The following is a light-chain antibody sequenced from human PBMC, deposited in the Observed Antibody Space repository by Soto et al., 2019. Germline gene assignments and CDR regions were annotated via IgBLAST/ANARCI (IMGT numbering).Light chain of an antibody. CDR3: SSYTTSNPYV. CDR2: EVS. Sequence: QSVLTQPASVSGSPGQSITISCTGTSSDIGNYNYVSWYRQYPGKAPKLMIYEVSNRPAGVSNRLSGSKSGNTASLTISGLQAEDEADYYCSSYTTSNPYVFGTGTQLTV. CDR1: SSDIGNYNY. J-gene: IGLJ1*01. V-gene: IGLV2-14*01.